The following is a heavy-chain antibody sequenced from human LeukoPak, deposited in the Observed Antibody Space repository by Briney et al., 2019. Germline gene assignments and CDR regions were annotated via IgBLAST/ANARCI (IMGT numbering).Heavy chain of an antibody. CDR2: INHSGST. J-gene: IGHJ4*02. CDR3: ARHYMGSYYNHGLDY. D-gene: IGHD3-10*01. CDR1: GGSFSGYY. Sequence: SETLSLTCAVYGGSFSGYYWSWIRQPPGKGLEWIGEINHSGSTNYNPSLKSRVTISVDTSKNQFSLRLSSATAADTAVYYCARHYMGSYYNHGLDYWGQGTLVTVSS. V-gene: IGHV4-34*01.